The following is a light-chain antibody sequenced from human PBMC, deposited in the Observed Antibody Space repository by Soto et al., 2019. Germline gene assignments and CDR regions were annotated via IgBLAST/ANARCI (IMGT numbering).Light chain of an antibody. CDR1: QSVSSY. V-gene: IGKV3-11*01. Sequence: EIVLTQSPATLSLSPGERATLSCRASQSVSSYLAWYQQKPGQAPRLLIYDASNMATGIPARFSGSGSGTDFTLTISSLEPEDFAVYYCHQRSNWPLYTFGQGTKLEIK. CDR3: HQRSNWPLYT. CDR2: DAS. J-gene: IGKJ2*01.